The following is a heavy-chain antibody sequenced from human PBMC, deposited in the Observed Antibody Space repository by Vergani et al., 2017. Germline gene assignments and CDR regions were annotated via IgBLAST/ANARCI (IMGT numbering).Heavy chain of an antibody. J-gene: IGHJ4*02. V-gene: IGHV1-2*02. Sequence: QVPLVQSGAEVKKPGASVKVSCKASGYPLTGYYMHLVRQAPGQGLEWMGWINPNSGGTNDAQQFQGRVTMTRDTSISTAYMELSRLRSDDTAVYYCATGADYRDIVFDYWGQGTLVTVSS. CDR3: ATGADYRDIVFDY. D-gene: IGHD3-16*01. CDR2: INPNSGGT. CDR1: GYPLTGYY.